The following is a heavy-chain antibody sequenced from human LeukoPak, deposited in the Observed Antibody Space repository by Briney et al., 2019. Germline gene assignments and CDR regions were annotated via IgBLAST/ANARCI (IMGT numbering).Heavy chain of an antibody. CDR2: VYTYGNT. D-gene: IGHD3-16*01. Sequence: TLSLTCTVSGGSISSGNYYWSWIRQPAGKGLEWIGRVYTYGNTNYNPSLKSRVTISIDTSRNQFSLKLSSVTAADTAVHYCARLLIYTPCFDYWSQGTLVTVSS. CDR3: ARLLIYTPCFDY. V-gene: IGHV4-61*02. J-gene: IGHJ4*02. CDR1: GGSISSGNYY.